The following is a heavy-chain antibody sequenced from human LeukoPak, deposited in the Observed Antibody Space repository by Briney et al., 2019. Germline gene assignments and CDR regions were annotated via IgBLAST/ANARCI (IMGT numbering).Heavy chain of an antibody. Sequence: PSETLSLTCTVSGYSVSSGRFWGWLRQPPGRELEGVATLYHNGIPHYNPSLKSRVTLSVDTSQNPFPLKTNSVTAADPAVYYCTRGVPLSDHGIIDSWGQGTLATVSS. CDR1: GYSVSSGRF. CDR3: TRGVPLSDHGIIDS. J-gene: IGHJ4*02. CDR2: LYHNGIP. V-gene: IGHV4-38-2*02. D-gene: IGHD1-1*01.